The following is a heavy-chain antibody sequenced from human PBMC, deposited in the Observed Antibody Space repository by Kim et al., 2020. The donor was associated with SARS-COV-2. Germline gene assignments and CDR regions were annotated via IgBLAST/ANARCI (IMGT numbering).Heavy chain of an antibody. CDR3: ARDPGFTMVRGVIITEPRYYYYYGMDV. CDR1: GGSISSSSYY. CDR2: IYYSGST. Sequence: SETLSLTCTVSGGSISSSSYYWGWIRQPPGKGLEWIGSIYYSGSTYYNPSLKSRVTISVDTSKNQFSLKLSSVTAADTAVYYCARDPGFTMVRGVIITEPRYYYYYGMDVWGQGTTVTVSS. V-gene: IGHV4-39*07. J-gene: IGHJ6*02. D-gene: IGHD3-10*01.